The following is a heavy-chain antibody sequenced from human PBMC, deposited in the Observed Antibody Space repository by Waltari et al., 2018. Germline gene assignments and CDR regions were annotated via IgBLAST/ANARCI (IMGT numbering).Heavy chain of an antibody. CDR2: VNVDGGVT. J-gene: IGHJ6*04. Sequence: EVQLVESGGGLVQPGGSLRLSCEASGFIFSTYWMHWVRQAPGKGLVWVSRIVNVDGGVTSYADSVNGRFTISRDNAKNTLYLQMNSLRAEDTGVYYCARDHYYSKDVWGTGTTVTVSS. V-gene: IGHV3-74*01. CDR1: GFIFSTYW. CDR3: ARDHYYSKDV.